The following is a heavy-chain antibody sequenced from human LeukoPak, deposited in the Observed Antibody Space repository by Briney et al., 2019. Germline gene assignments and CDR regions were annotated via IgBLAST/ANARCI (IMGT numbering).Heavy chain of an antibody. CDR2: FYNSGRS. CDR1: DDSISDYY. CDR3: TRGAGWLIDY. J-gene: IGHJ4*02. D-gene: IGHD3-16*01. V-gene: IGHV4-59*01. Sequence: SETLSLTCTVSDDSISDYYRGWIRQPPGKGLEWIGYFYNSGRSTYNPSLKSRVTISADTSKNHFSLKLNSVTTADMAVYYCTRGAGWLIDYWGQGILVTVSS.